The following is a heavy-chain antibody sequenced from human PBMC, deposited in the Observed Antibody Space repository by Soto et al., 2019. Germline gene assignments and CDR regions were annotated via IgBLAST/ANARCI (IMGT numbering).Heavy chain of an antibody. CDR3: ARENAGGRIMITFGGVIAQGVFDY. CDR1: GFTFSSYW. CDR2: IKQDGSEK. V-gene: IGHV3-7*01. D-gene: IGHD3-16*02. Sequence: GGSLRLSCAASGFTFSSYWMSWVRQAPGKGLEWVANIKQDGSEKYYVDSVKGRFTISRDNAKNLLYLQMNSLRAEDTAVYYCARENAGGRIMITFGGVIAQGVFDYWGQGTLVTVSS. J-gene: IGHJ4*02.